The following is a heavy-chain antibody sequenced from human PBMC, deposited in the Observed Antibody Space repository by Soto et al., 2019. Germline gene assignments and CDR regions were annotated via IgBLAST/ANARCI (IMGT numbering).Heavy chain of an antibody. CDR1: GASINSADYF. CDR3: ARILYRFGDGDD. CDR2: IYYSGST. V-gene: IGHV4-30-4*01. D-gene: IGHD2-21*02. J-gene: IGHJ4*02. Sequence: PSETLCLTCTVSGASINSADYFWSWIRQPPGKGLEWIGYIYYSGSTYYNPSLKSRVSISLDASTDQFFLKLTSVTAADTALYFGARILYRFGDGDDWGQGALVIVSS.